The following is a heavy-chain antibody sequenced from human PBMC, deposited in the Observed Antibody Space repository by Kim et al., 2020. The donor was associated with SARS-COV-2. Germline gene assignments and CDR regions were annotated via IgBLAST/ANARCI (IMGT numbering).Heavy chain of an antibody. J-gene: IGHJ6*02. Sequence: NYAQKLQGRVSMTTDPSTSTAYMGLRSLRSDDTAVYYCATGYYYYYYGMDVWGQGTTVTVSS. CDR3: ATGYYYYYYGMDV. V-gene: IGHV1-18*01.